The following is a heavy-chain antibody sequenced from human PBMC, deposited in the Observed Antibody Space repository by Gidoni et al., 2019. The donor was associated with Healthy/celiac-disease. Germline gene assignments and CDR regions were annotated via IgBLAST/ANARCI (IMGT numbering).Heavy chain of an antibody. J-gene: IGHJ4*02. CDR1: GYTFTGHY. V-gene: IGHV1-2*04. CDR3: AREKPYDYIWGSYRWFDY. Sequence: QVQLVQSGAEVKKPGASVKVSCKASGYTFTGHYMHWVRQAPGQGLEWMGWINPNSGGTNYAQKFQGWVTMTRDTSISTAYMELSRLRSDDTAVYYCAREKPYDYIWGSYRWFDYWGQGTLVTVSS. D-gene: IGHD3-16*02. CDR2: INPNSGGT.